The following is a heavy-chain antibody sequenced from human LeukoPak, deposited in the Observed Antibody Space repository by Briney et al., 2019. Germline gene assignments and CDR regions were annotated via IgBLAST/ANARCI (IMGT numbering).Heavy chain of an antibody. J-gene: IGHJ4*02. D-gene: IGHD3-3*01. CDR1: GGSISSSSYY. CDR3: ARHGHYDFWSGQYYFDY. V-gene: IGHV4-39*01. Sequence: SETLSLTCTVSGGSISSSSYYWGWIRQPPGEGLEWIGSIYYSGSTYYNPSLKSRVTISVDTSKNQFSLKLSSVTAADTAVYYCARHGHYDFWSGQYYFDYWGQGTLVTVSS. CDR2: IYYSGST.